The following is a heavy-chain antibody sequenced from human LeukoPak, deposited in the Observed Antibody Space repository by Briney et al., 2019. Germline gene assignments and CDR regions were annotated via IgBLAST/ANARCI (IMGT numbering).Heavy chain of an antibody. CDR1: GGSISSSSYY. D-gene: IGHD5-18*01. Sequence: SETLSLTCTVSGGSISSSSYYWGWIRQPQGKGLEWIGSIYYSGSTYYNPSLKSRVTISVDTSKNQFSLKLSSVTAADTAVYYCARYTAMVNDAFDIWGQGTMVTVSS. CDR2: IYYSGST. J-gene: IGHJ3*02. V-gene: IGHV4-39*01. CDR3: ARYTAMVNDAFDI.